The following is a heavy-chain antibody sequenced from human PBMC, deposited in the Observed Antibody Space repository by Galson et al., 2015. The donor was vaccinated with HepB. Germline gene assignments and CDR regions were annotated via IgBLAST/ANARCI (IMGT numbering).Heavy chain of an antibody. D-gene: IGHD2-2*01. Sequence: SLRLSCAASGFTFSSYSMNWVRQAPGKGLEWVSSISSSSSYIYYADSVKGRFTISRDNAKNSLYLQMNSLRAEDTAVYYCASDYEFRYQLLRSHKNAFDIWGQGTMVTVSS. V-gene: IGHV3-21*01. CDR2: ISSSSSYI. J-gene: IGHJ3*02. CDR1: GFTFSSYS. CDR3: ASDYEFRYQLLRSHKNAFDI.